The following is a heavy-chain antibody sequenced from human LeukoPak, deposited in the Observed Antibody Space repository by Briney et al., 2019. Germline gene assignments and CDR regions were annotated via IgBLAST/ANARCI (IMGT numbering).Heavy chain of an antibody. D-gene: IGHD3-22*01. V-gene: IGHV3-21*01. J-gene: IGHJ4*02. CDR2: ISSSSSYI. CDR3: AGSGYSSGYYGN. Sequence: PGGSLRLSCAASGFTFSSYGMNWVRQAPGKGLEWVSSISSSSSYIYYADSVKGRFTISRDNAKNSLYLQMNSLRAEDTAVYYCAGSGYSSGYYGNWGQGTLVTVSS. CDR1: GFTFSSYG.